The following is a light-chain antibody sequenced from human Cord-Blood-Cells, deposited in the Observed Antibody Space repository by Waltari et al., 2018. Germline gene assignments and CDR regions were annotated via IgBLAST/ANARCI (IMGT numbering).Light chain of an antibody. CDR3: QQYYSTPLFT. Sequence: DIVMTQSPDSLAVSLGERATINCKSSQSVLYSSNNKNYLAWYQQKPGQPPKLLIYWASTRESGVPDRFSCSGSATDFTLTISSLQAEDVAVYYCQQYYSTPLFTFGPGTKVDIK. CDR1: QSVLYSSNNKNY. V-gene: IGKV4-1*01. CDR2: WAS. J-gene: IGKJ3*01.